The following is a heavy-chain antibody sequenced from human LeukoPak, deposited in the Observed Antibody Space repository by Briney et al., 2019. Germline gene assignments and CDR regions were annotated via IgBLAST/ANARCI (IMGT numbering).Heavy chain of an antibody. D-gene: IGHD2-2*01. CDR1: GGTFSSYA. CDR2: IIPIFGTA. CDR3: ARDQYQRSGWFDP. V-gene: IGHV1-69*13. J-gene: IGHJ5*02. Sequence: SVKVSCKASGGTFSSYAISWVRQAPGQGLEWMGGIIPIFGTANYAQKFQGRVTITADESTSTTYMELSSLRSEDTAVYYCARDQYQRSGWFDPWGQGTLVTVSS.